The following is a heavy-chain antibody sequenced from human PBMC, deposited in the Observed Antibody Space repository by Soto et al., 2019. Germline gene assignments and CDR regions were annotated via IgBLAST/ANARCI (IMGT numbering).Heavy chain of an antibody. D-gene: IGHD2-15*01. CDR1: GFTFSSYS. CDR2: ISSSSSYI. J-gene: IGHJ4*02. V-gene: IGHV3-21*01. CDR3: ARDAGYCSGGSCYSLFVY. Sequence: GGSLRLSCAASGFTFSSYSMNWVRQAPGKGLEWVSSISSSSSYIYYADSVKGRFTISRDNAKNSLYLQMTSLRAEDTAVYYCARDAGYCSGGSCYSLFVYWGQGTLVTVSS.